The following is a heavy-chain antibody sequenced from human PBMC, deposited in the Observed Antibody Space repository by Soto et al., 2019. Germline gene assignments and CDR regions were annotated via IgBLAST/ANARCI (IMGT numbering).Heavy chain of an antibody. CDR2: IYHSGST. V-gene: IGHV4-30-2*01. Sequence: QLQLQESGSGLVKPSQTLSLTCAVSGGSISSGGYSWSWIRQPPGKGLEWRGYIYHSGSTYYNPSLHSRLTIAVDRSKNQFSLKLSSVTAADTAVYYCARGGVDTAMAIYYFDYWGQGTLVTVSS. D-gene: IGHD5-18*01. J-gene: IGHJ4*02. CDR1: GGSISSGGYS. CDR3: ARGGVDTAMAIYYFDY.